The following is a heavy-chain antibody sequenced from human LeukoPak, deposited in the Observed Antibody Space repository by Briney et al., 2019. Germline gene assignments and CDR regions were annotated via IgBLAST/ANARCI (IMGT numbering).Heavy chain of an antibody. CDR3: ARWGVDSSSNPFDY. CDR1: GYTLTELS. J-gene: IGHJ4*02. Sequence: ASVKVSCKVSGYTLTELSMHWVRQAPGKGLEWMGGFDPEDGETIYAQKFQGRVTMTEDTSISTAYMELSRLRSDDTAVYYCARWGVDSSSNPFDYWGQGTLVTVSS. CDR2: FDPEDGET. V-gene: IGHV1-24*01. D-gene: IGHD6-6*01.